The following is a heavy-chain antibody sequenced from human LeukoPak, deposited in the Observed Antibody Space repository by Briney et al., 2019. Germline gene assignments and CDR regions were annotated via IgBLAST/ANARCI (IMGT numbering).Heavy chain of an antibody. V-gene: IGHV4-31*03. D-gene: IGHD5-18*01. CDR2: IYYSGST. Sequence: KTSETLSLTCTVSGGSISSGGYYWSWFRQHPGKGLEWLGYIYYSGSTYYNPSLKSRVTISVDTSKNQFSLKLSSVTAADTAVYYCARDITKLWKGGSYYYGMDVCGNGTTVTVSS. CDR1: GGSISSGGYY. CDR3: ARDITKLWKGGSYYYGMDV. J-gene: IGHJ6*04.